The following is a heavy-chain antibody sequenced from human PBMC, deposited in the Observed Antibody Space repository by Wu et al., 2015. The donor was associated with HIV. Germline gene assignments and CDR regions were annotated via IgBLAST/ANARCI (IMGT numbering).Heavy chain of an antibody. J-gene: IGHJ6*02. Sequence: QVQLVQSGAEVKRPGASVTVSCKTSGYTFNNYYIHWVRQAPGQGLQWMGIINPNIPDTTYAQKFQGRINIRRDTSTSTVYMEVSSLRSEDTAVYYCAREVNVVMISDVAGGMDVWGQGTKVTV. D-gene: IGHD2-8*01. CDR3: AREVNVVMISDVAGGMDV. CDR2: INPNIPDT. V-gene: IGHV1-46*02. CDR1: GYTFNNYY.